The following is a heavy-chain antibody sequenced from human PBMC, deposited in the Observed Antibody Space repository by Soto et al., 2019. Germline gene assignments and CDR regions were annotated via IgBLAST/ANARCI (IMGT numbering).Heavy chain of an antibody. CDR3: ASGAGRCLLDYRFFDN. CDR2: ISATSAYI. Sequence: EVQLVESGGGLVKPGGSLRLSCAASGIPFSVYSMNWVRQAPGKGLEWVSSISATSAYIFYADSVKGRFTISRDNAKNSLSLQMNGLRDEDTAVYFCASGAGRCLLDYRFFDNWGQGTLVTVSS. J-gene: IGHJ4*02. CDR1: GIPFSVYS. D-gene: IGHD3-22*01. V-gene: IGHV3-21*01.